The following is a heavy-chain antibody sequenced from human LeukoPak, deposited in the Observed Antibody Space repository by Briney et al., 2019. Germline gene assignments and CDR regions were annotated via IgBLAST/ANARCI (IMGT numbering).Heavy chain of an antibody. V-gene: IGHV3-21*01. J-gene: IGHJ4*02. D-gene: IGHD5-12*01. CDR2: ISSNSSYI. Sequence: GGSLRLSCAASGFTFSSYSMNWVRQAPGKGLEWVSSISSNSSYIYYADSVKGRSTISRDNAKNSLYLQMNSLRAEDTAVYYCARDAYSGYVEPDYWGQGTLVTVSS. CDR1: GFTFSSYS. CDR3: ARDAYSGYVEPDY.